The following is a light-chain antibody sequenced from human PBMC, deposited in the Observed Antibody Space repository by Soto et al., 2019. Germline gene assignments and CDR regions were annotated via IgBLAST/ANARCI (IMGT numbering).Light chain of an antibody. Sequence: IWMTQSPSSFSAFTGDRVTITCRASQGIGNYVAWYQHKPGKAPKLLIYAASTLQSGVPSRFSGSGYGTDLTLSIIRLQSEDFATYSCQQYYAYVNSFGEGPRIEIK. CDR3: QQYYAYVNS. CDR2: AAS. V-gene: IGKV1-8*01. CDR1: QGIGNY. J-gene: IGKJ2*01.